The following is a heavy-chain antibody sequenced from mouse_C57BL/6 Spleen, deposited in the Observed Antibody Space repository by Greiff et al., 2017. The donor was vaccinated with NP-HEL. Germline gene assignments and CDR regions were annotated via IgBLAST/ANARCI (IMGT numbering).Heavy chain of an antibody. J-gene: IGHJ2*01. CDR2: INYDGSST. D-gene: IGHD3-3*01. V-gene: IGHV5-16*01. Sequence: EVQRVESEGGLVQPGSSMKLSCTASGFTFSDYYMAWVRQVPEKGLEWVANINYDGSSTYYLDSLKSRFIISRDNAKNILYLQMSSLKSEDTATYYCARGDSLYYFDYWGQGTTLTVSS. CDR1: GFTFSDYY. CDR3: ARGDSLYYFDY.